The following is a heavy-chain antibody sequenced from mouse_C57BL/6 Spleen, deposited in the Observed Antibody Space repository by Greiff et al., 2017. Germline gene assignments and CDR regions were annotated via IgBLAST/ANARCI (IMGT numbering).Heavy chain of an antibody. Sequence: VQLQQSGAELVRPGASVKLSCKASGYTFTDYYINWVKQRPGQGLEWIARIYPGSGNTYYNEKFKGKATLTAEKYSSTAYMQLSSLTSEDSAVYFCARSYDGYYVYFDVWGTGTTVTVSS. CDR1: GYTFTDYY. CDR2: IYPGSGNT. J-gene: IGHJ1*03. D-gene: IGHD2-3*01. CDR3: ARSYDGYYVYFDV. V-gene: IGHV1-76*01.